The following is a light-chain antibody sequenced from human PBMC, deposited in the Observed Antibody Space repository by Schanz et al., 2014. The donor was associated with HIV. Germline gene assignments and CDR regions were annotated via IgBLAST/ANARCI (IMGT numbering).Light chain of an antibody. J-gene: IGLJ1*01. CDR1: SSDVGGYDY. CDR2: DVT. V-gene: IGLV2-11*01. Sequence: QSALTQPRSVSGSPGQSVTISCTGTSSDVGGYDYVSWYQQHPGKAPKLMIYDVTKRPSGVPDRFSGSKSGNTASLTVSGLQTEDEADYYCSSYAGSNNVVFGIGTKLTVL. CDR3: SSYAGSNNVV.